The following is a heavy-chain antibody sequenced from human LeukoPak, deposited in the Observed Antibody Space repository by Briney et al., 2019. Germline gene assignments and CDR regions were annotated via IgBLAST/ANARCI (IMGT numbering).Heavy chain of an antibody. Sequence: GGSLRLSCAASGFTFSSYVMHWVRQAPGKGLEWVAVIWYDGSNKYYADSVKGRFTISRGNSKNTLYLQMNSLRAEDTAVYYCARVRLGSGFDYWGQGTLVTVSS. V-gene: IGHV3-33*01. CDR3: ARVRLGSGFDY. J-gene: IGHJ4*02. CDR1: GFTFSSYV. CDR2: IWYDGSNK. D-gene: IGHD6-25*01.